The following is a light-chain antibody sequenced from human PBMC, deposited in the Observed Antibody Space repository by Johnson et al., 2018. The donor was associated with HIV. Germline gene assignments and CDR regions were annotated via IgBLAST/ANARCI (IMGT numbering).Light chain of an antibody. CDR3: GTWDSSLSAGV. CDR1: SSNIGNNY. J-gene: IGLJ1*01. Sequence: QSALTQPPSVSAAPGQKVTISCSGSSSNIGNNYVSWYQQLPGTAPKLLIYENNKRPSGIPDRFSGSKSGTSATLGITGLQTGDEADYYCGTWDSSLSAGVFVTG. V-gene: IGLV1-51*02. CDR2: ENN.